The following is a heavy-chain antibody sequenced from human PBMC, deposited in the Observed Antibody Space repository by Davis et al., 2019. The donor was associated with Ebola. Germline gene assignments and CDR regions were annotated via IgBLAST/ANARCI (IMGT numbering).Heavy chain of an antibody. V-gene: IGHV1-24*01. Sequence: AASVTVSCKVSEYTLADFAIHWVRPPPGKGLEWMGSFDPDDGEAIYAQQFQDRVTMTDDTSTDTAYMELSRLRFEDTAVYYCFARPPNYVDYWGQGTLVTVSS. CDR3: FARPPNYVDY. CDR1: EYTLADFA. CDR2: FDPDDGEA. J-gene: IGHJ4*02.